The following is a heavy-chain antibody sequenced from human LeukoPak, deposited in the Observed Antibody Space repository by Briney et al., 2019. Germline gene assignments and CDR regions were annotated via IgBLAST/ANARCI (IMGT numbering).Heavy chain of an antibody. Sequence: GGSLRLSCAASGFTFSNYAMSWVRQAPGKGLEWVSAISGSGGSTYYADSVKGRFTISRDNSKNTLYLQMNSLRAEDTAVYYCAHRGLLPKVAFDIWGQGTMVTVSS. CDR3: AHRGLLPKVAFDI. J-gene: IGHJ3*02. V-gene: IGHV3-23*01. D-gene: IGHD2/OR15-2a*01. CDR2: ISGSGGST. CDR1: GFTFSNYA.